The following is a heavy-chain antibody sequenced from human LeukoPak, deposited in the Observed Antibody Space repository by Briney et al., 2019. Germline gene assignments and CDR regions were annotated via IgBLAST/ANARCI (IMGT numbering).Heavy chain of an antibody. Sequence: ASVKVSCKVSGYTLTELSMHWVRQAPGQGLEWMGLINPSGSSTLYAQKFQGRVTMTRDMSTTTDYMELSSLRSEDTAVYYCARGNSVGDIAWWFDPWGQGTLVTVSS. D-gene: IGHD3-16*02. V-gene: IGHV1-46*01. J-gene: IGHJ5*02. CDR1: GYTLTELS. CDR3: ARGNSVGDIAWWFDP. CDR2: INPSGSST.